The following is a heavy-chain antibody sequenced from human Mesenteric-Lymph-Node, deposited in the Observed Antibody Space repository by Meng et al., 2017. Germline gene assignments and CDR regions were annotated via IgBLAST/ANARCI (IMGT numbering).Heavy chain of an antibody. CDR2: INPNSGGT. CDR1: GYTFTGYY. D-gene: IGHD5-24*01. J-gene: IGHJ6*02. Sequence: ASVKVSCKASGYTFTGYYMHWVRQAPGQGLEWMGWINPNSGGTNYAQKFQGRVTMTRDTSISTAYMELSRLRSDDTAVYYCARVKEGGDGYNYRYYYYGMDVWGQGTTVTVSS. V-gene: IGHV1-2*02. CDR3: ARVKEGGDGYNYRYYYYGMDV.